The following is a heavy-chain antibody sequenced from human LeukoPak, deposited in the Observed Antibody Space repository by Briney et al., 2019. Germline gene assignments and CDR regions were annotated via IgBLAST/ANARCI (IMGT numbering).Heavy chain of an antibody. CDR1: GFTFSNYG. CDR3: ARGYSNYGYAFDI. Sequence: PGGSLRLSCAASGFTFSNYGMSWVRQAPGKGLEWVSYISSSGSTIYYADSVKGRLTISRDNARNSLYLQMNSLRAEDTAVYYCARGYSNYGYAFDIWGQGTMVTVSS. CDR2: ISSSGSTI. J-gene: IGHJ3*02. V-gene: IGHV3-48*04. D-gene: IGHD4-11*01.